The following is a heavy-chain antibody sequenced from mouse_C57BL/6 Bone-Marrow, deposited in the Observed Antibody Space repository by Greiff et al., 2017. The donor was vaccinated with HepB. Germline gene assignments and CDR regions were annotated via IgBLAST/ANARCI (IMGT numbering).Heavy chain of an antibody. CDR2: ISSGSSTI. CDR3: ARGYYYGSSPVAY. D-gene: IGHD1-1*01. CDR1: GFTFSDYG. J-gene: IGHJ3*01. V-gene: IGHV5-17*01. Sequence: EVKLVESGGGLVKPGGSLKLSCAASGFTFSDYGMHWVRQSPEKGLEWVAYISSGSSTIYYADTVKGRFTISRDNAKNTLFLQMTSLRSEDTALYYCARGYYYGSSPVAYWGQGTLGTVSA.